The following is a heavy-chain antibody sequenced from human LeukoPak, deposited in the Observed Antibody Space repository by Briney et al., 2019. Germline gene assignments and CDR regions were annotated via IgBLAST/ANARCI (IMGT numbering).Heavy chain of an antibody. CDR3: ARGDYDTHGYQTR. J-gene: IGHJ4*02. D-gene: IGHD3-22*01. V-gene: IGHV7-4-1*02. CDR1: GYIFTNYV. CDR2: INTNTGNP. Sequence: ASVKVSCKASGYIFTNYVLHWVRQAPGQGLEWMGWINTNTGNPTYAQGFTGRFVFSLDTSVSTAYLQISSLKADDTAMYCCARGDYDTHGYQTRWGQGTLVTVSS.